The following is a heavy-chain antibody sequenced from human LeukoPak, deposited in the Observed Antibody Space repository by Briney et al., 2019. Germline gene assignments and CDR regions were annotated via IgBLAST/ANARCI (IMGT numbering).Heavy chain of an antibody. Sequence: PGGSLRLSCAASGFTVSSNYMSWVRQAPGKGLEWVSLIYSSGSTYYADSVKGRFTISRDNSKNTLYLQMNSLRAEDTAVYYCARVVDTHFDYWGRGTLVTVSS. CDR2: IYSSGST. CDR3: ARVVDTHFDY. J-gene: IGHJ4*02. V-gene: IGHV3-53*01. D-gene: IGHD5-18*01. CDR1: GFTVSSNY.